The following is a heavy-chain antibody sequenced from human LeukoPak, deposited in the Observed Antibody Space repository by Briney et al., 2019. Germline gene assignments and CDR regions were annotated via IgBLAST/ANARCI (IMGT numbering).Heavy chain of an antibody. V-gene: IGHV1-69*05. CDR2: IIPIFGTA. D-gene: IGHD2-2*03. CDR1: GGTFSSYA. J-gene: IGHJ6*03. Sequence: GASVKVSCKASGGTFSSYAISWVRQAPGQGLEWMGRIIPIFGTANYAQKFQGRVTITTDESTSTAYMELSSLRSEDTAVYYCARSLDIVVVPAAHAYYYYYMDVWGKGTTVTVSS. CDR3: ARSLDIVVVPAAHAYYYYYMDV.